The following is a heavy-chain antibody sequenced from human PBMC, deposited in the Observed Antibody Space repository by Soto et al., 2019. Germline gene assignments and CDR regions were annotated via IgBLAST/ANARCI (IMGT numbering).Heavy chain of an antibody. CDR3: ARVGGFGATTIDY. CDR2: IYYSGST. CDR1: GGSISSGDYY. J-gene: IGHJ4*02. D-gene: IGHD3-10*01. V-gene: IGHV4-30-4*01. Sequence: QVQLQESGPGLVKPSQTLSLTCTVSGGSISSGDYYCSWIRQPPGKSLEWIGYIYYSGSTCYNPSLKSRVTISVDTSKNQFSLKLSSVTAAVTAVYYCARVGGFGATTIDYWGQGTLVTVSS.